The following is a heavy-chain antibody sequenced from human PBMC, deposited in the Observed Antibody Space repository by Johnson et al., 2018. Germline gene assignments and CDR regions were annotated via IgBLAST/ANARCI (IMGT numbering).Heavy chain of an antibody. J-gene: IGHJ4*02. CDR1: GGSITSSHW. D-gene: IGHD2-15*01. Sequence: QVQLQESGPGLLKPSGTLSLTCAVSGGSITSSHWWNWVRQPPGKGLEWIGELDHSGSTNYNPSLKSRVTISIDKSKNQFSLTLRSVTAADTAVYYCAREESGALDSWGQGTLVTVSS. V-gene: IGHV4-4*02. CDR3: AREESGALDS. CDR2: LDHSGST.